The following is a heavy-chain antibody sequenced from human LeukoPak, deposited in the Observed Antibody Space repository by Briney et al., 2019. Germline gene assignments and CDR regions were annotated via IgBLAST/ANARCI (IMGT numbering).Heavy chain of an antibody. V-gene: IGHV1-2*02. CDR2: INSNSGGT. CDR1: GYTFTANY. J-gene: IGHJ4*02. CDR3: ARAYGSGYYRALYYFDY. D-gene: IGHD3-22*01. Sequence: ASVKVSCKASGYTFTANYLRWVRQAPGQGLEWMGWINSNSGGTNSAQKFQGRVTMTRDTSISTAYMELSRLRSDDTAVYYCARAYGSGYYRALYYFDYWGQGTLVTVSS.